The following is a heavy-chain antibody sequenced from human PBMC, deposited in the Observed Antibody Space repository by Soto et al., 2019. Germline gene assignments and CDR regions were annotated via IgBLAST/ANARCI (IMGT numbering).Heavy chain of an antibody. CDR3: ARGPHVLLWFGEYSYWFDP. V-gene: IGHV4-34*01. Sequence: SETLSLTCAVYGGSFSGYYWSWIRQPPGKGLEWIGEINHSGSTNYNPSLKSRVTISVDTSKNQFSLKLSSVTAADTAVYYCARGPHVLLWFGEYSYWFDPWGQGTLVTVSS. CDR2: INHSGST. J-gene: IGHJ5*02. CDR1: GGSFSGYY. D-gene: IGHD3-10*01.